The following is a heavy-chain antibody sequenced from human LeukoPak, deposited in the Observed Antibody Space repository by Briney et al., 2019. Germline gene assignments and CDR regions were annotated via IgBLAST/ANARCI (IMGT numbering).Heavy chain of an antibody. CDR1: GFTFDDYA. V-gene: IGHV3-9*01. D-gene: IGHD1-14*01. J-gene: IGHJ2*01. Sequence: GRSLRLSCAASGFTFDDYAMHWVRQAPGKGLEWVSGISWNSGSIGYADSVKGRFTISRDNAKNSLYLQMKSLRVEDTAVYYCAREAISRRTPYWYFDLWGRGTLVTVS. CDR2: ISWNSGSI. CDR3: AREAISRRTPYWYFDL.